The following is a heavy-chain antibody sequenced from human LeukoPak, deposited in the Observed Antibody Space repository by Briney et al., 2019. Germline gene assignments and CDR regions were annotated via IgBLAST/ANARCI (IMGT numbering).Heavy chain of an antibody. CDR3: ARNPPYYYGSGSYYGGFDY. CDR2: ISAYNGST. D-gene: IGHD3-10*01. J-gene: IGHJ4*02. V-gene: IGHV1-18*04. Sequence: GASVKVSCKASGYTFTSYGISWVRQAPGQGLEWMGWISAYNGSTNYAQKLQGRVTMTTDTSTSTAYMELRSLRSDDTAVYYCARNPPYYYGSGSYYGGFDYWGRGTLVTVSS. CDR1: GYTFTSYG.